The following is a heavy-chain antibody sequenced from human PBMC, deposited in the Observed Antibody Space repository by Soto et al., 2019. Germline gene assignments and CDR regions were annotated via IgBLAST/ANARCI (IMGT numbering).Heavy chain of an antibody. D-gene: IGHD1-20*01. Sequence: QVQLVQSGAEMKKPGASVKVSCKASGYTFTSYGISWVRQAPGQGLEWMGWLSAYNGNTNYAQKLPGRVTMTTDTSTSTAYMELRSLRSDDTAVYSCARERPPAVYNAFDIWGQGTMVTVSS. CDR2: LSAYNGNT. CDR1: GYTFTSYG. CDR3: ARERPPAVYNAFDI. V-gene: IGHV1-18*01. J-gene: IGHJ3*02.